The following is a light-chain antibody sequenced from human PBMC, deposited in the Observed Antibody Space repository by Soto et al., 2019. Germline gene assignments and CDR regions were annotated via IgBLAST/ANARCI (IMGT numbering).Light chain of an antibody. CDR2: VAS. Sequence: VLMQSPGTLSLSPGERATLSCRASQSLSRTYLAWYQQKPGQAPRLLIYVASSRATGIPDRFSGSGSGPDFTLTISRLEREDFAMYYCQQYGSSPRTFGQGTKVEIK. V-gene: IGKV3-20*01. CDR1: QSLSRTY. CDR3: QQYGSSPRT. J-gene: IGKJ1*01.